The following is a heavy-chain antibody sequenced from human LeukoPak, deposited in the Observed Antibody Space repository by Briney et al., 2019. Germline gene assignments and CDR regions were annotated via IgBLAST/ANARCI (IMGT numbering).Heavy chain of an antibody. V-gene: IGHV3-33*01. CDR1: GFTFSSYG. CDR3: ARDITMVRGDHYFDY. J-gene: IGHJ4*02. Sequence: GGSLRLSCAASGFTFSSYGMHWVRQAPGKGLEWVAVIWYDGSNKYYADSVKGRFTISRDNAKNSLYLQMNSLRAEDTAVYYCARDITMVRGDHYFDYWGQGTLVTVSS. D-gene: IGHD3-10*01. CDR2: IWYDGSNK.